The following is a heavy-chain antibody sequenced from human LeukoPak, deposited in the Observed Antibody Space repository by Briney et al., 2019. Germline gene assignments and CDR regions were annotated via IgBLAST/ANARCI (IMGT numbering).Heavy chain of an antibody. D-gene: IGHD3-22*01. Sequence: GRSLRLSCAASGFTFSSYAMHWVRQAPGKGLEWVAVISYDGSNKYYADSVKGRFTISRDNAKNSLYLQMNSLRADDTAVYYCARDYYDSSGYYQGGYWGQGTLVTVSS. CDR3: ARDYYDSSGYYQGGY. CDR2: ISYDGSNK. V-gene: IGHV3-30-3*01. CDR1: GFTFSSYA. J-gene: IGHJ4*02.